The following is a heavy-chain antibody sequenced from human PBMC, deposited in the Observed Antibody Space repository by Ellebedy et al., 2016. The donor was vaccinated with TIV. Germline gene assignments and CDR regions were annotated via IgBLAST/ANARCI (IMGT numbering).Heavy chain of an antibody. D-gene: IGHD6-19*01. CDR3: ARRRYSSGWYNWFDP. V-gene: IGHV4-39*01. Sequence: MPSETLSLTCTVSGGSISSSSYYWGWIRQPPGKGLEWIGSIYYSGSTYYNPSLKSRVTISVDTSKNQFSLKLSSVTAADTAVYYWARRRYSSGWYNWFDPWGQGTLVTVSS. CDR2: IYYSGST. CDR1: GGSISSSSYY. J-gene: IGHJ5*02.